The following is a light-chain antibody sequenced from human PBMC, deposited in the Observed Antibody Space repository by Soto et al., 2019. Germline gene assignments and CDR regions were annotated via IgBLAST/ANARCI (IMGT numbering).Light chain of an antibody. CDR3: QQYGRSPTT. Sequence: MTQSPSSLSASVGDRVTITCRASQSVSSNLAWYQQKPGQAPRLLIYGASTRATGIPARFSGXXSGTEFTLTISSLQSEDFAVYYCQQYGRSPTTFGQGNKVDI. J-gene: IGKJ1*01. CDR2: GAS. V-gene: IGKV3-15*01. CDR1: QSVSSN.